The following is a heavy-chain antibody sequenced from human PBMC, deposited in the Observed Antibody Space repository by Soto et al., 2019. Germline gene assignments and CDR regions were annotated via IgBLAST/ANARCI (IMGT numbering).Heavy chain of an antibody. D-gene: IGHD3-10*01. Sequence: GSLRLSCAASGFTVSSNYMSWVRQAPGKGLEWVSVIYSGGSTYYADSVKGRFTISRDNSKNTLYLQMNSLRAEDTAVYYCARDEGIWFGDLLGAFDIWGQGTMVTVSS. V-gene: IGHV3-66*01. CDR2: IYSGGST. J-gene: IGHJ3*02. CDR3: ARDEGIWFGDLLGAFDI. CDR1: GFTVSSNY.